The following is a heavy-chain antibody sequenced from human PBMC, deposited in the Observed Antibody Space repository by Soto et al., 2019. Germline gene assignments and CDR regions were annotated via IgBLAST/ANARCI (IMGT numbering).Heavy chain of an antibody. V-gene: IGHV3-48*03. CDR2: ISTSGNTI. Sequence: EVQLVESGGGLVQPGGSLRLSCEASGFTFSSYEMNWVRQAPGKGLEWVSYISTSGNTIYYADSVKGRFTISRDNAKNSLYLQMNSLRAEDTAVYYCARGLTGYSYGVDYWGQGTLVTVSS. J-gene: IGHJ4*02. D-gene: IGHD5-18*01. CDR1: GFTFSSYE. CDR3: ARGLTGYSYGVDY.